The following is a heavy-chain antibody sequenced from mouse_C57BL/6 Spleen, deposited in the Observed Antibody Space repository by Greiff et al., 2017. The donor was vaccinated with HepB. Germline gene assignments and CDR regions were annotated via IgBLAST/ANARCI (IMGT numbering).Heavy chain of an antibody. Sequence: QVQLQQSGAELVKPGASVKISCKASGYAFSSYWMNWVKQRPGKGLEWIGQIYPGDGDTNYNGKFKGKATLTADKSSSTAYMQLSSLTSEDSAVYFCSRRSGYGSRDWYFDVWGTGTTVTVSS. CDR3: SRRSGYGSRDWYFDV. D-gene: IGHD1-1*01. CDR1: GYAFSSYW. J-gene: IGHJ1*03. CDR2: IYPGDGDT. V-gene: IGHV1-80*01.